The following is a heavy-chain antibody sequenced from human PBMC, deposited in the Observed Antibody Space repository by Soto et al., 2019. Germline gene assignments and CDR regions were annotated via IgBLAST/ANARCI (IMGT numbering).Heavy chain of an antibody. CDR3: AGEDYYGMDV. CDR1: GFTFSSYA. J-gene: IGHJ6*02. V-gene: IGHV3-23*01. CDR2: ISVSGGNT. Sequence: GGSLRLSCAASGFTFSSYAVNWVRQAPGKGLEWVSVISVSGGNTYYADSVKGRFTISRDNSKNTLYLQMNSLRVEDTAIYYCAGEDYYGMDVWGQGTTVTVSS.